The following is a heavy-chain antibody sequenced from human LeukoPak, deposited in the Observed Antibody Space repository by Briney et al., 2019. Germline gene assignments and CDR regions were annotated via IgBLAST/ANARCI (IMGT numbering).Heavy chain of an antibody. CDR2: IKQDGSEK. V-gene: IGHV3-7*01. D-gene: IGHD4-17*01. J-gene: IGHJ4*02. CDR3: ASPAYGDYALFDY. CDR1: GFNSYW. Sequence: TGGSLRLSCAASGFNSYWMSWVRQAPGKGLEWVANIKQDGSEKYYVDSVKGRFTISRDNVKNSLYLQMNSLRAEDTAVYYCASPAYGDYALFDYWGQGTLVTVSS.